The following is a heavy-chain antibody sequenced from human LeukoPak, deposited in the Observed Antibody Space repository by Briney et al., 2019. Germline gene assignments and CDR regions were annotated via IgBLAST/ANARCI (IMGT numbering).Heavy chain of an antibody. V-gene: IGHV3-9*01. CDR3: AKTGRIPHRRNAYGSGHGPFDY. CDR1: GFTFDDYA. D-gene: IGHD3-10*01. J-gene: IGHJ4*02. CDR2: ISWNSGSI. Sequence: HSGRSLRLSCAASGFTFDDYAMHWVRQAPGKGLEWVSGISWNSGSIGYADSVKGRFTISRDNAKNSLYLQMNSLRAEDTALYYCAKTGRIPHRRNAYGSGHGPFDYWGQGTLVTVSS.